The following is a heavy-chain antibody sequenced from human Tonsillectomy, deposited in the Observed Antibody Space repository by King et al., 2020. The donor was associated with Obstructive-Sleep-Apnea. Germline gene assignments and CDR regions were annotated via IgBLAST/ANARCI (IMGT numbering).Heavy chain of an antibody. J-gene: IGHJ4*02. D-gene: IGHD3-22*01. CDR1: GGSISSGDYY. Sequence: VQLQESGPGLVKPSQTLSLICTVSGGSISSGDYYWSWIRQPPGKGLEWIWYIYYSGSTYYNPSLKSRVTISIDTSKNQFSLKLSSVTAADTAVYFCARAVKTYYYDSSGLDYWGQGTLVTVSS. CDR2: IYYSGST. V-gene: IGHV4-30-4*01. CDR3: ARAVKTYYYDSSGLDY.